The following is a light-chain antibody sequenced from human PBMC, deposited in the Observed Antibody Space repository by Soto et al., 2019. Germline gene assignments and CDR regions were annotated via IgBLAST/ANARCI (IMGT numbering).Light chain of an antibody. CDR2: EVV. CDR3: SSNDVGTNFKI. CDR1: YSDVGGSNY. Sequence: QSALTQPPSASGSPGQSVTISCTGTYSDVGGSNYVSWYQQHPGKAPKLIIYEVVQRPSGVPDRFSGSTSGNTASLTVSRLHADDDEDYYCSSNDVGTNFKIFGGGTKLTVL. J-gene: IGLJ2*01. V-gene: IGLV2-8*01.